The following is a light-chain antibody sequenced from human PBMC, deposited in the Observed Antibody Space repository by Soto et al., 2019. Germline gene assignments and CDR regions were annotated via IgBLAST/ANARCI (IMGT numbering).Light chain of an antibody. V-gene: IGKV1-39*01. J-gene: IGKJ1*01. Sequence: DIQMTQSPSSLSASVGDRVTITCRASQSISSYLNWYQQKPGKAPKLLIYAASSLQSGVPSRFSGSGSGTDFTLTISSLQPEDFATYYCQQSYSTPWTLGQGTKVGI. CDR3: QQSYSTPWT. CDR2: AAS. CDR1: QSISSY.